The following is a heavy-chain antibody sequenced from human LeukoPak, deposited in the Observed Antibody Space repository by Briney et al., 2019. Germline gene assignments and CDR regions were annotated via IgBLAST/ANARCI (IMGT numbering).Heavy chain of an antibody. J-gene: IGHJ4*02. CDR3: AGLAYCGGDCYEDY. V-gene: IGHV4-34*01. CDR2: INHSGDT. D-gene: IGHD2-21*02. CDR1: GGSFSGYY. Sequence: PSETLSLTCAVYGGSFSGYYWGWIRQPPGKGLEWIGEINHSGDTNYSPSLESRVTISVDTSKNQFSLKLSSVTAADTAVYYCAGLAYCGGDCYEDYWGQGTLVTVSS.